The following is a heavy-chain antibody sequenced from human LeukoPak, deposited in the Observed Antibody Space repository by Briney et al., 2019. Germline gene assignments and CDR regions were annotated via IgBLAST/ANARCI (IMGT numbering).Heavy chain of an antibody. Sequence: PSQTLSLTCTVSVGSISSGGYYWSWIRQHPGKGLEWIRYIYYSGSTYYNPSLKSRVTISVDTSKNQFSLKLSSVTAADTAVYYCGRDRALVFYGDYSPDPPYYYYGMDVWGQGTTVTVSS. CDR2: IYYSGST. CDR1: VGSISSGGYY. CDR3: GRDRALVFYGDYSPDPPYYYYGMDV. D-gene: IGHD4-17*01. V-gene: IGHV4-31*03. J-gene: IGHJ6*02.